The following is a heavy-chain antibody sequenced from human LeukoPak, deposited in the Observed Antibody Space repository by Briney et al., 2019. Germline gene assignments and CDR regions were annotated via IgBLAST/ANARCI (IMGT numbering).Heavy chain of an antibody. CDR3: AKGRVLWFGESQTYYFDY. D-gene: IGHD3-10*01. Sequence: PGGSLRLSCAASGFTFSSYAMSWVRQAPGKGLGWVSAISGSGDSTYYADSVKGRFTISRDNSKNTLSLQMNSLRAEDTAVHYCAKGRVLWFGESQTYYFDYWGQGTLVTVSS. J-gene: IGHJ4*02. CDR1: GFTFSSYA. CDR2: ISGSGDST. V-gene: IGHV3-23*01.